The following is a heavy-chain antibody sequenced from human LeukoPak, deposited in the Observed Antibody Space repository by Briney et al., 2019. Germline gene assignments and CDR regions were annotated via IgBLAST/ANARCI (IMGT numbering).Heavy chain of an antibody. CDR3: AKDSGRGAMVRGVIISLRIDY. CDR2: ISWNSGSI. CDR1: GFTFDDYA. V-gene: IGHV3-9*01. D-gene: IGHD3-10*01. Sequence: DPGGSLRLSCAASGFTFDDYAMHWVRQAPGKGLEWVSGISWNSGSIGYADSVKGRFTISRDNAKNSLYLQMNSLRAEDTAVYYCAKDSGRGAMVRGVIISLRIDYWGQGTLVNVSS. J-gene: IGHJ4*02.